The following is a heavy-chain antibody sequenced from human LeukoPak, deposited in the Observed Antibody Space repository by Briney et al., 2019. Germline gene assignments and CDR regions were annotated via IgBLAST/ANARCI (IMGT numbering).Heavy chain of an antibody. D-gene: IGHD5-12*01. J-gene: IGHJ4*02. CDR2: ISYDGSNK. Sequence: GGSPRLSCAASGFTFSSYAMHWVRQAPGKGLEWVAVISYDGSNKYYADSVKGRFTISRDNSKNTLYLQMNSLRAEDTAVYYCARGPGYSGYDFCDYWGQGTLVTVSS. V-gene: IGHV3-30-3*01. CDR3: ARGPGYSGYDFCDY. CDR1: GFTFSSYA.